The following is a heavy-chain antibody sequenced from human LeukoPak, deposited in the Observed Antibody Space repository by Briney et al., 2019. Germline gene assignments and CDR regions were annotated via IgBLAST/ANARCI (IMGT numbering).Heavy chain of an antibody. V-gene: IGHV3-9*01. CDR1: GFTFDDYA. J-gene: IGHJ6*02. CDR3: AKVGCSSTSCYADYYYGMDV. Sequence: GGSLRLSCAASGFTFDDYAMHWVRQAPGKGLEWVSGISWNSGSIGYADSVKGRFTISRDNAKNSLYLQMNSLRAEDTALYYCAKVGCSSTSCYADYYYGMDVWGQGTTVTVSS. CDR2: ISWNSGSI. D-gene: IGHD2-2*01.